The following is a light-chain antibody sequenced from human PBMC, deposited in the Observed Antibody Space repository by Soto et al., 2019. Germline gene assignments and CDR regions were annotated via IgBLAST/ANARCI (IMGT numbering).Light chain of an antibody. V-gene: IGKV1-39*01. CDR2: AAS. Sequence: DIQMTQSPSSLSASVGDRVTINCRASQSISTYLNWYQQKPGKAPKLLIYAASTLQSGVPSRFSGSGSGTDFTLTITSLQPEDFATYYGQQSYSSPPVTFGGGTKVERK. CDR3: QQSYSSPPVT. J-gene: IGKJ4*01. CDR1: QSISTY.